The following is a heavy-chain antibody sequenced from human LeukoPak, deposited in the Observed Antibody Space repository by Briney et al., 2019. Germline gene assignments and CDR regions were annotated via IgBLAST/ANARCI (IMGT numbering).Heavy chain of an antibody. CDR3: ARDVTIFGVVIPFDY. D-gene: IGHD3-3*01. J-gene: IGHJ4*02. CDR2: IIPIFGTA. CDR1: GGTFSSYA. V-gene: IGHV1-69*13. Sequence: GASVKVSCKASGGTFSSYAINWVRQAPGQGLEWMGGIIPIFGTANYAQKFQGRVTITADESTSTAYMELSSLRSEDTAVYYCARDVTIFGVVIPFDYWGQGTLVTVSS.